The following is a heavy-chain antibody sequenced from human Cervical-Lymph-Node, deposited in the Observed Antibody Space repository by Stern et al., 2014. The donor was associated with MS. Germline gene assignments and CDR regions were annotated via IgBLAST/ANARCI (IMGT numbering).Heavy chain of an antibody. CDR2: IYWDDDK. J-gene: IGHJ4*02. V-gene: IGHV2-70*04. Sequence: ESGPALVKPTQTLTLTCTFSGFSLSTSGMRVSWIRQPPGKALEWLGRIYWDDDKFYSTSLKTRLTISKDTSKNQVVLTMTNMDPVDTATYYCARSPPYYEFWNDYYYFDYWGQGTLVAVSS. D-gene: IGHD3-3*01. CDR1: GFSLSTSGMR. CDR3: ARSPPYYEFWNDYYYFDY.